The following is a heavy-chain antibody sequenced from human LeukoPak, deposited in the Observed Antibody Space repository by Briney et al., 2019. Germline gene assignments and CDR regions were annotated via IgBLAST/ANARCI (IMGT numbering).Heavy chain of an antibody. CDR3: ARDKRVAAAGTSFDY. J-gene: IGHJ4*02. V-gene: IGHV4-38-2*02. D-gene: IGHD6-13*01. Sequence: PSETLSLTCTVSGYSISSGYYWGWIRQPPGKGLEWIGSIYHSGSTYYNPSLKSRVTISVDTSKKQFSLKLSSVTAADTAVYYCARDKRVAAAGTSFDYWGQGTLVTVSS. CDR2: IYHSGST. CDR1: GYSISSGYY.